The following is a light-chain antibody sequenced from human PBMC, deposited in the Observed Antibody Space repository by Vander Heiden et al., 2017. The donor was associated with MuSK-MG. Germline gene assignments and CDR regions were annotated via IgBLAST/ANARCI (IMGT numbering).Light chain of an antibody. V-gene: IGLV3-1*01. J-gene: IGLJ2*01. CDR3: QAWDRSAAHGV. CDR1: KLGDKY. CDR2: QDS. Sequence: SYELTQPPSVSVSPGQTASITCSGDKLGDKYACWYQQKPGQSPVRVIYQDSKRPSGIPERFSGSNTGNTATLTISGTQAMDEADDYCQAWDRSAAHGVFGGGTKLTVL.